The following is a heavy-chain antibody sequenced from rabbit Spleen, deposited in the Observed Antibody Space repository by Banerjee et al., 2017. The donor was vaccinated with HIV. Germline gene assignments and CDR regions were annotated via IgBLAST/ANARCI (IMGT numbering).Heavy chain of an antibody. CDR2: IYTGSGKT. D-gene: IGHD8-1*01. V-gene: IGHV1S45*01. CDR1: GFSFSTSCY. Sequence: QEQLEESGGDLVKPEGSLTLTCTASGFSFSTSCYMCWVRQAPGKGLEWIGCIYTGSGKTYYASWVNGRFTISKTSSTTVTLQMTSLTAADTATYFCARDTGSSFSSYGMDLWGPGTLVTVS. CDR3: ARDTGSSFSSYGMDL. J-gene: IGHJ6*01.